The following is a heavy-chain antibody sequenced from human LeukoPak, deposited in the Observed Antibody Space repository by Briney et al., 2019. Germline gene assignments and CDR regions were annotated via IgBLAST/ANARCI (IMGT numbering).Heavy chain of an antibody. Sequence: GGSLRLSCAASGFTFSSYSMNWVRQAPGKGLEWVSSISSSSSYIYYADSVKGRFTISRDNAKNSLYLQMNSLRAEDTAVYYCARDGGDYGDYVRYMDVWGKGTTVTISS. D-gene: IGHD4-17*01. CDR3: ARDGGDYGDYVRYMDV. CDR2: ISSSSSYI. J-gene: IGHJ6*03. V-gene: IGHV3-21*01. CDR1: GFTFSSYS.